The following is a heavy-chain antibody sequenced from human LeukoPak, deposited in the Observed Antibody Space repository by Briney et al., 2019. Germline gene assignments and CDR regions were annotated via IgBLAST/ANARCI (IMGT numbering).Heavy chain of an antibody. CDR1: GFSFSSYG. CDR2: IRSDGSNK. Sequence: GGSLRLSCAGSGFSFSSYGMHWVRQAPGKGLEWMAFIRSDGSNKYYADSVKGRFTISRDNSKNTLYLQMNSLRAEDMAVYYCARDDSYPSFDPWGQGTLVTVSS. CDR3: ARDDSYPSFDP. D-gene: IGHD2-21*02. J-gene: IGHJ5*02. V-gene: IGHV3-30*02.